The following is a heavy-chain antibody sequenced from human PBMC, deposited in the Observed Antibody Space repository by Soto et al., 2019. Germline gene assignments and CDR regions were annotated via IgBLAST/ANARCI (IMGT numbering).Heavy chain of an antibody. Sequence: QKYLVESGGGVVQPGGSLRLSCVASGSIFSGYGMHWVRQAPGKGLEGVAVIWYVGSNKYYADSVKGRFTISRDNSKNMLYLQMDSLRAEDTAVYYCARDGIGGTVFRGFCDYWGQGTLVTVSS. CDR3: ARDGIGGTVFRGFCDY. CDR1: GSIFSGYG. CDR2: IWYVGSNK. D-gene: IGHD1-7*01. J-gene: IGHJ4*02. V-gene: IGHV3-33*01.